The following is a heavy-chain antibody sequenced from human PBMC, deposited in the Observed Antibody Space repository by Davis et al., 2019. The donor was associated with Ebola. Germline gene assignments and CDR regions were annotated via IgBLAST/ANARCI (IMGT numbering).Heavy chain of an antibody. V-gene: IGHV3-30*02. CDR1: GFTFISFSSYG. CDR2: IRYDGSNK. J-gene: IGHJ6*02. D-gene: IGHD1-1*01. CDR3: AKDLRKLERDRYYYGMDV. Sequence: GESLKISCAASGFTFISFSSYGMTWVRQAPGKGLEWVTFIRYDGSNKYYADSVKGRFTISRDNSKNTLYLQMNSLRAEDTAVYYCAKDLRKLERDRYYYGMDVWGQGTTVTVSS.